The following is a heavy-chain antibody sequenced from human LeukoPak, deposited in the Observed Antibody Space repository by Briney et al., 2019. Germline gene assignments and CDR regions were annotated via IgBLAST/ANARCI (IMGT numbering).Heavy chain of an antibody. V-gene: IGHV5-51*01. J-gene: IGHJ6*03. D-gene: IGHD4-17*01. CDR2: IYPGDSDT. Sequence: GESLKISCKGSGYSFTSYWIGWVRQMPGKGLEWMGIIYPGDSDTRYSPSFQGQVTISADKSISTAYLQWSSLKPSDTAMYYCARRGTYGDYADYYMDVWGKGTTVTVSS. CDR1: GYSFTSYW. CDR3: ARRGTYGDYADYYMDV.